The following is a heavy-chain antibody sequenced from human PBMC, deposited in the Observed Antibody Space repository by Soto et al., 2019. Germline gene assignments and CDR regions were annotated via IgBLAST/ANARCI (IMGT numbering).Heavy chain of an antibody. J-gene: IGHJ6*03. CDR3: SRGTLPRYCSSTTCAYYMDV. CDR2: ICYGGST. Sequence: SETLSLTCTVSGDSISTYSWIWIRQPPGKGLEWIGYICYGGSTNYNPSLKSRVTVSTDTSKNQFSLRLSSVTAADTAVYYCSRGTLPRYCSSTTCAYYMDVWGKGTTVTVS. V-gene: IGHV4-59*01. D-gene: IGHD2-2*01. CDR1: GDSISTYS.